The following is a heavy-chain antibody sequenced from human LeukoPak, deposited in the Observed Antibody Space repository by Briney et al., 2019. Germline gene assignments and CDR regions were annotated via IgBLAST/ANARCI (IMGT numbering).Heavy chain of an antibody. CDR1: GFTFSSYA. J-gene: IGHJ3*02. CDR3: ASPILEWFFSLGAFDI. V-gene: IGHV3-23*01. Sequence: GGSLRLSCAASGFTFSSYAMSWVRQAPGKGLEWVSAISGSGGSTYYADSVKGRFTISRDNSKNTLYLQMNSLRAEDTAVYYCASPILEWFFSLGAFDIWGQGTMVTVSS. CDR2: ISGSGGST. D-gene: IGHD3-3*01.